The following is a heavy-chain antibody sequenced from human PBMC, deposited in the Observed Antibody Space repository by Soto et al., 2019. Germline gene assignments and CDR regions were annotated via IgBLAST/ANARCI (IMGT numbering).Heavy chain of an antibody. CDR1: GGSISSYY. CDR3: ARDDPTRGFDY. J-gene: IGHJ4*02. V-gene: IGHV4-59*01. CDR2: IYYSGST. D-gene: IGHD4-17*01. Sequence: LSLTCTVSGGSISSYYWSWIRQPPGKGLEWIGYIYYSGSTNYNPSLKSRVTISVDTSKNQFSLKLSSVTAADTAVYYCARDDPTRGFDYWGQGTLVTVSS.